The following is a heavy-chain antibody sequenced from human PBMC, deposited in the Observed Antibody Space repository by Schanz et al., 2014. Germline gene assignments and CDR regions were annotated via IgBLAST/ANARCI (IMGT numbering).Heavy chain of an antibody. D-gene: IGHD1-26*01. Sequence: QVQLVESGGGVVQPGRSLRLSCAASGFTFSSYAMHWVRQAPGKGLEWVAVISYDGSNKYYADSVKGRFTISRDNSKNTLYLQMHNMRAEDTAVYSCARDPSGSYGWFDPWGQGTLVTVSS. CDR2: ISYDGSNK. CDR3: ARDPSGSYGWFDP. J-gene: IGHJ5*02. CDR1: GFTFSSYA. V-gene: IGHV3-30*04.